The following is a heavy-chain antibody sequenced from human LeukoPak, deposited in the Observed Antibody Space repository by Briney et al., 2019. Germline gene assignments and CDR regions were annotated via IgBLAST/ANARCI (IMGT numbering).Heavy chain of an antibody. V-gene: IGHV4-61*02. J-gene: IGHJ6*02. CDR3: ARALGYCSGGSCYSLAHKDV. CDR2: IYTSGST. Sequence: SQTLSLTCTVYGGSISSGSYYWSWIRQPAGKGLEWIGRIYTSGSTNYNPSLKSRVTISVDTSKNQFSLKLSSVTAADTAVYYCARALGYCSGGSCYSLAHKDVWGQGTTVTVSS. CDR1: GGSISSGSYY. D-gene: IGHD2-15*01.